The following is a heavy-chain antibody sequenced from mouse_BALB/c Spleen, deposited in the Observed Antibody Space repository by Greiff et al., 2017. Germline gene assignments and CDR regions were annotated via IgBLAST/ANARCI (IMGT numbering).Heavy chain of an antibody. Sequence: EVKLVESGGGLVQPGGSRKLSCAASGFTFSSLGMHWVRQAPEKGLEWVAYISSGSSTIYYADTVKGRFTISRDNPKNTLFLQMTSLRSEDTAMYYCARVYYAMDYWGQGTSVTVSS. V-gene: IGHV5-17*02. CDR3: ARVYYAMDY. CDR1: GFTFSSLG. J-gene: IGHJ4*01. CDR2: ISSGSSTI.